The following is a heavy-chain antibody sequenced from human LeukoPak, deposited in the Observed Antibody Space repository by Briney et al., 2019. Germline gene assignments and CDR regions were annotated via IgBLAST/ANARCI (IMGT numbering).Heavy chain of an antibody. D-gene: IGHD6-13*01. Sequence: QTGGSLRLSCAASGFTFSSYWMNWVRQAPGKGLEWVANIKQDGSEKKYVDSVKGRFTISRDNAKNSLYLQMSSLRAEDTAMYYCMTASRSSSWPPPTWGQGTLVTVSS. J-gene: IGHJ5*02. V-gene: IGHV3-7*01. CDR3: MTASRSSSWPPPT. CDR2: IKQDGSEK. CDR1: GFTFSSYW.